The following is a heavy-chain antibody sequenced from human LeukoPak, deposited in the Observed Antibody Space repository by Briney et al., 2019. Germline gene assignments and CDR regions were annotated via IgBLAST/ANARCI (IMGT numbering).Heavy chain of an antibody. CDR2: ISRDGSTT. Sequence: GGSLRLSCAASGFTFSSYAMYWVRQAPGKGLESVSAISRDGSTTYYANSVKDRFTISRDNSKNTLYLQMGSLRAEDMAVYYCAREDPPGSSWFDYWGQGTLVTVSS. V-gene: IGHV3-64*01. CDR3: AREDPPGSSWFDY. J-gene: IGHJ5*01. CDR1: GFTFSSYA. D-gene: IGHD6-13*01.